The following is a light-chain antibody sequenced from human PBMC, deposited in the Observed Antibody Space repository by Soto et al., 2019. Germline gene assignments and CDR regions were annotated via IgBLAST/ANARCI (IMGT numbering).Light chain of an antibody. CDR2: AAS. CDR3: LQDYNYPRT. Sequence: AIQMTQSPSSLSASVGDRVTITCRASQGIRNDLGWYQQKPGKAPNLLIYAASSLQSGVPSRFSGSGSGTDFTLTISSLQPVDFATYYCLQDYNYPRTFGQGTKVEIK. J-gene: IGKJ1*01. V-gene: IGKV1-6*01. CDR1: QGIRND.